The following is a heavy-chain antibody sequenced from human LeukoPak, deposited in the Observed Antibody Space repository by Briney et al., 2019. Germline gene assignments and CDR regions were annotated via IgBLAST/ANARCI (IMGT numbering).Heavy chain of an antibody. Sequence: ASVKVSCKASGYTFTGYYMHWVRHAPGQGLEWMGGINPNSGGTNYAQKFQGRVTMTRDTSISTAYMELSRLRSDDTAVYYCARDLGYCSSTSCYRDYWGQGTLVTVSS. CDR2: INPNSGGT. J-gene: IGHJ4*02. CDR3: ARDLGYCSSTSCYRDY. D-gene: IGHD2-2*01. V-gene: IGHV1-2*02. CDR1: GYTFTGYY.